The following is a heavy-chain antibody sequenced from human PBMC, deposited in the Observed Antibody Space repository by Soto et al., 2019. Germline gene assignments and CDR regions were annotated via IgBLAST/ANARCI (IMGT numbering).Heavy chain of an antibody. D-gene: IGHD6-13*01. CDR1: GGSISSYY. J-gene: IGHJ6*02. V-gene: IGHV4-4*07. CDR2: IYTSGST. CDR3: AREWGYSSSWSLYYYGMDV. Sequence: SDTLSLTSTVSGGSISSYYWSWIRQPAGKGLEWIGRIYTSGSTNYNPSLKSRVTMTVDTSKNQFSLKLSSVTDADTAVYYCAREWGYSSSWSLYYYGMDVWGQGTTVTVSS.